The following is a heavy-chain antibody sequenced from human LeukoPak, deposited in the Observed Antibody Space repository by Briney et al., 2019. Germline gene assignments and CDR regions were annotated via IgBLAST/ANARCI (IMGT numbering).Heavy chain of an antibody. CDR1: GFTFSSYA. CDR2: ISGSGGST. CDR3: AKVGLITIFGVVITRKYYFDH. V-gene: IGHV3-23*01. J-gene: IGHJ4*02. D-gene: IGHD3-3*01. Sequence: GGSLRLSCAASGFTFSSYAMSWVRQAPGKGLEWVSAISGSGGSTYYADSVKGRFTISRDNSKNTLYLQMNSLRAEDTAVYYCAKVGLITIFGVVITRKYYFDHWGQGTLVTVSS.